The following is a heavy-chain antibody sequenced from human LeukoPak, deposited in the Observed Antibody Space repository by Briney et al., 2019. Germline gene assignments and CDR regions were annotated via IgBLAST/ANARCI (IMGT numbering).Heavy chain of an antibody. CDR3: ARGYRSSAYIS. CDR1: GYIFTGYY. J-gene: IGHJ5*02. V-gene: IGHV1-2*02. Sequence: SVKVSCKASGYIFTGYYIHWVRQAPGQGLEWMGWINPKSGDTNYAQKFQGRITMTRDTPISAAYMELSSLTSDDTAVYYCARGYRSSAYISWGQGTLVTVSS. CDR2: INPKSGDT. D-gene: IGHD6-13*01.